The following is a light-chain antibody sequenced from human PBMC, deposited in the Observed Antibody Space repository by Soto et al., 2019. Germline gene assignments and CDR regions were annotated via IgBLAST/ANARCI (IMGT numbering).Light chain of an antibody. CDR1: SSDIGDYDY. CDR3: SSFARRNNLL. V-gene: IGLV2-8*01. J-gene: IGLJ2*01. CDR2: EVT. Sequence: QSALTQPPSASGSPGQSVTISCTGTSSDIGDYDYVSWYQQHPGKAPKLIIYEVTKRPSGVPDRFSGSKSGNSASLTVSGLPAGDEGDYFCSSFARRNNLLFGGGTKVTVL.